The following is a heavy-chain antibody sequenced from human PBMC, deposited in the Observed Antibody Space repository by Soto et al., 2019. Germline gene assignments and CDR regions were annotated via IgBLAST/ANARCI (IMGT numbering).Heavy chain of an antibody. J-gene: IGHJ4*02. V-gene: IGHV3-23*01. CDR3: AKDRDYPRDYFHY. D-gene: IGHD3-10*01. Sequence: EVQLLESGGGLVQPGGSLRLSCAASGFTFSSYAMSWVRQAPGKGLEWVSAVSGNGQGIYYADSVRGRFTISRDNSKNTVFLHMDSLRAEDTAVYYWAKDRDYPRDYFHYWGQGTLVTVSS. CDR2: VSGNGQGI. CDR1: GFTFSSYA.